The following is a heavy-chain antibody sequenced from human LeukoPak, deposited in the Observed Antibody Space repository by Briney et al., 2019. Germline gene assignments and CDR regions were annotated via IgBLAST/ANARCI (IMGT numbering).Heavy chain of an antibody. CDR3: AKNSSDGYSDY. CDR2: ISTYTGYS. CDR1: GYTFTSSG. V-gene: IGHV1-18*01. Sequence: GGSVNVTFKASGYTFTSSGISWVRQAPGQGLEWMGWISTYTGYSKYAQNLQGRVTMTADTSTSTAYMGLSSLRSDDTAMYYCAKNSSDGYSDYWGQGTLVTVSS. D-gene: IGHD6-19*01. J-gene: IGHJ4*02.